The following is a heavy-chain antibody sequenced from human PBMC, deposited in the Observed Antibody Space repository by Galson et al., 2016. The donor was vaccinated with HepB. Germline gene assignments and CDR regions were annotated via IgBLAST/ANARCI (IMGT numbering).Heavy chain of an antibody. CDR1: GFTFSSYA. D-gene: IGHD3-22*01. Sequence: SLRLSCAASGFTFSSYAMSWFRQAPGKGLEWVSAISGRDGTTQYADSVKGRFIISRVNSENSLYLQMNSLRAEDTAVYYCAKDYYDSSGYRSYWYFDLWGRGTLVTVSS. CDR2: ISGRDGTT. J-gene: IGHJ2*01. CDR3: AKDYYDSSGYRSYWYFDL. V-gene: IGHV3-23*01.